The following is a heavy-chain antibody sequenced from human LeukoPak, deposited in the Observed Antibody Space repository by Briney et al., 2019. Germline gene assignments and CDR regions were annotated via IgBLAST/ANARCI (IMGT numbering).Heavy chain of an antibody. CDR3: ARDHYGSGSYKSYFDS. CDR1: GGSITSYY. Sequence: SETLSLTCTVSGGSITSYYWSWLRQPAGKGLEWIGRMYTSGSTKYNPSLKSRVVISLDNSKNQFSLKVTSVTTADTAVYYCARDHYGSGSYKSYFDSWGQGTQVTVSS. J-gene: IGHJ4*02. V-gene: IGHV4-4*07. D-gene: IGHD3-10*01. CDR2: MYTSGST.